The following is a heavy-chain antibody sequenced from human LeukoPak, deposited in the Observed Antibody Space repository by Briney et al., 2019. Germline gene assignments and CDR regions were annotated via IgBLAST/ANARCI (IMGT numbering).Heavy chain of an antibody. D-gene: IGHD2-2*01. J-gene: IGHJ1*01. V-gene: IGHV4-39*01. CDR2: IYYSGST. CDR1: GGSISSSSYY. CDR3: ATRYCRSSSCNPLFQH. Sequence: SETLSLTCSVFGGSISSSSYYWSWVRQPPGKGLEWIGTIYYSGSTYYNPSHPSLKSRVTISVDTSKNQFSLKLTSATAADTAVYYCATRYCRSSSCNPLFQHWGQGTLVSVSS.